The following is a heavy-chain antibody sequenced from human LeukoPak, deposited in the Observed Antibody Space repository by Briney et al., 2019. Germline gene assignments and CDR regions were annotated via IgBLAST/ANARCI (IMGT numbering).Heavy chain of an antibody. D-gene: IGHD2-2*01. Sequence: GGSLRLSCAASGFTFSTYNIDWVRQAPGKGLEWVSSMSTSSSYIYYADSVKGRFTISRDNAKNSLYLQMNSLRAEDTAVYYCARDGGYCSGASCYLYFDYWGQGTLVTVSS. CDR3: ARDGGYCSGASCYLYFDY. V-gene: IGHV3-21*01. J-gene: IGHJ4*02. CDR2: MSTSSSYI. CDR1: GFTFSTYN.